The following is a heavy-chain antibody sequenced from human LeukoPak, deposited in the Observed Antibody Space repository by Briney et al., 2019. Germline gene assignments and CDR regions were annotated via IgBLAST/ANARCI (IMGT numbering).Heavy chain of an antibody. CDR3: ARHKTTGEGYFDY. CDR2: IYYSGST. J-gene: IGHJ4*02. D-gene: IGHD7-27*01. V-gene: IGHV4-59*08. Sequence: SETLSLTCTVPRGSIRGFYWSWIRQPPGKGLEGIGYIYYSGSTDYNPSLKSRVTISVDTSKNQFSLKLSSVTAADTAVYYCARHKTTGEGYFDYWGQGTLVTVSS. CDR1: RGSIRGFY.